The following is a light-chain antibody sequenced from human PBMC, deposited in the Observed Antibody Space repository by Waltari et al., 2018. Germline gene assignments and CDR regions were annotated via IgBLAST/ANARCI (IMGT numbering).Light chain of an antibody. CDR2: EVS. CDR1: QSLLHRDGTTY. CDR3: MQRTRVPLT. Sequence: EIVMTQTPLSLSVTAGQPASISCKSSQSLLHRDGTTYLNWYLQKPGQPPQLLIYEVSSRFSGVSDRFAGSGSGTDFTLKISRVEAEDVGVYYCMQRTRVPLTFGGGTKVEIK. V-gene: IGKV2D-29*01. J-gene: IGKJ4*01.